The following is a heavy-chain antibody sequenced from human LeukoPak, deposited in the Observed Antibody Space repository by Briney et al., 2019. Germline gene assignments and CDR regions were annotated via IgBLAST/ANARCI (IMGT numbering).Heavy chain of an antibody. J-gene: IGHJ3*02. CDR1: GYSFTNYA. CDR2: INPGSGNT. CDR3: ARGHVLLWFGESIGAFDI. D-gene: IGHD3-10*01. V-gene: IGHV1-3*03. Sequence: ASVKVSCKASGYSFTNYAIHWVRQAPGQRLEWMGWINPGSGNTKYSQEFQGRVTITRDTSANTAYMELSSLRSEDMAVYYCARGHVLLWFGESIGAFDIWGQGTMVTVSS.